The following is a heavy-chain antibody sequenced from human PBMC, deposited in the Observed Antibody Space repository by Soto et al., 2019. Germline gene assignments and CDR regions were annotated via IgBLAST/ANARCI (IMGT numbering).Heavy chain of an antibody. CDR2: INPIAAIA. CDR1: GGTFSRYT. J-gene: IGHJ5*02. D-gene: IGHD3-10*01. CDR3: ARGSTIVRGAPSWFDP. Sequence: QVQLVQSGAEVKKPGSSVKVSCKASGGTFSRYTINWVRQAPGQGLEWMGRINPIAAIANYTQKFQGRVTITVDKSSTTDYMELSSLRSDDTAVYYCARGSTIVRGAPSWFDPWGQGTLVTVSS. V-gene: IGHV1-69*02.